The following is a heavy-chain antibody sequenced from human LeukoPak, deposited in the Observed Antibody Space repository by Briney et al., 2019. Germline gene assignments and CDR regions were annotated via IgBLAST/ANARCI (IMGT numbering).Heavy chain of an antibody. CDR3: ARTGYCSSTSCYLPPYYYYYGMDV. J-gene: IGHJ6*02. D-gene: IGHD2-2*01. CDR1: GGSISSSGYY. CDR2: IYCSGST. Sequence: SETLSLTCTVSGGSISSSGYYWSWIRQHPGNGLEWIGYIYCSGSTYDNPSLKSRVTISVDTSKNQFSLKLSSVTAADTAVYYCARTGYCSSTSCYLPPYYYYYGMDVWGQGTTVTVSS. V-gene: IGHV4-31*03.